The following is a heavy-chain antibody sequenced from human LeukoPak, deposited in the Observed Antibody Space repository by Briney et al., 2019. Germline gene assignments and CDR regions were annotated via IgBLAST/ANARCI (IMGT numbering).Heavy chain of an antibody. V-gene: IGHV3-30-3*01. D-gene: IGHD6-13*01. CDR2: ISYDGSNK. J-gene: IGHJ4*02. CDR3: ARDLGDKYSSSPLDY. Sequence: GGSLRLSCAASGFTFSSYAMHWVRQAPGKGLEWVAVISYDGSNKYYADSGKGRFTISRDNSKNTLYLQMNSLRAEDTAVYYCARDLGDKYSSSPLDYWGQGTLVTVSS. CDR1: GFTFSSYA.